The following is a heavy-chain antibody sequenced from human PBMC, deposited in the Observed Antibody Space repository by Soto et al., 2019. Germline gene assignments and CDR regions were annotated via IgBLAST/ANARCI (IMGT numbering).Heavy chain of an antibody. CDR1: GGSMRNYF. Sequence: SETLSLTCTVSGGSMRNYFWTWIRQPPGKGLEWIGYIHYSGTTSFFPSYNPSLRSRVTISEDTSKNQFSLKLLSVTTADTAVYFRAAGEASSRNLAPYYLDFWGQGTLVT. CDR3: AAGEASSRNLAPYYLDF. J-gene: IGHJ4*02. V-gene: IGHV4-59*01. CDR2: IHYSGTT. D-gene: IGHD6-13*01.